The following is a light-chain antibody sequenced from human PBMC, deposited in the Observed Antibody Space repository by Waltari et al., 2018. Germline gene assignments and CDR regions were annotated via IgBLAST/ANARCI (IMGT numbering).Light chain of an antibody. V-gene: IGKV1-9*01. CDR1: QCIGSY. J-gene: IGKJ4*01. CDR3: QQLHSYPRT. Sequence: DIQLTQSPFFLSAPVGDRVPITCRASQCIGSYLAWYQQKPGKAPTLLIYAASTLQSGVPSMFSGSYSGTEFTLTISSLQPEDFASYFCQQLHSYPRTFGGGTKMEI. CDR2: AAS.